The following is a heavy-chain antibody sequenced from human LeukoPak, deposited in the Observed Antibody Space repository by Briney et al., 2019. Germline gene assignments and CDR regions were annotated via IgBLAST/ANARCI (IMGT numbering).Heavy chain of an antibody. D-gene: IGHD2-2*01. J-gene: IGHJ4*02. Sequence: SQTLSLTCAISGDSVSSNSAAWNWIRQSPSRGLEWLGRTYYRSKWYNDYAVPVKSRMTINPDTSKNQFSLQLNSVTPEDTAVYYCARGYCSSTSCFPFDYWGQGTLVTVSS. V-gene: IGHV6-1*01. CDR3: ARGYCSSTSCFPFDY. CDR2: TYYRSKWYN. CDR1: GDSVSSNSAA.